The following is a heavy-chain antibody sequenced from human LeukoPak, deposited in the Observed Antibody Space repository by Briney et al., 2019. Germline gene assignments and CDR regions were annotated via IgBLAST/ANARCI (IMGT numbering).Heavy chain of an antibody. D-gene: IGHD3-22*01. CDR1: GYTCTGYY. V-gene: IGHV1-2*02. J-gene: IGHJ4*02. CDR2: INPNSGGT. Sequence: GASVKVSCKASGYTCTGYYMHWVRQAPGQGLEWMGWINPNSGGTNYAQKFQGRVTMTRDTSISTAYMELSRLRSDDTAVYYCARGTYYYDSSGYYWHYWGQGTLVTVSS. CDR3: ARGTYYYDSSGYYWHY.